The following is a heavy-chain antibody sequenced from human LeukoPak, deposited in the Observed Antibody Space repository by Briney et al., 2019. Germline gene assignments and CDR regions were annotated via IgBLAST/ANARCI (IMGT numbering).Heavy chain of an antibody. J-gene: IGHJ5*02. CDR3: ARDSGPWGVFDP. V-gene: IGHV4-59*11. Sequence: PSETLSLTCSVSGASISSHYWSWIRQPPGKGLEWIGYIYYSVRTNYNPSLKSRVTISVDMPNNQFSLKMSSVTAADTAVYYCARDSGPWGVFDPWGQGTLVTVSS. CDR1: GASISSHY. CDR2: IYYSVRT. D-gene: IGHD3-10*01.